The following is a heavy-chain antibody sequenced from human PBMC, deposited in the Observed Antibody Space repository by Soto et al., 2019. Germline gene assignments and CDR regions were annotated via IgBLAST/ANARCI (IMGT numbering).Heavy chain of an antibody. J-gene: IGHJ5*02. V-gene: IGHV4-39*01. D-gene: IGHD3-3*01. CDR1: GGSISSSSYY. Sequence: SDTLSLTCTVSGGSISSSSYYWGWIRQPPGKGLEWIGSIYYSGSTYYNPSLKSRVTISVDTSKNQFSLKLSSVTAADTAVYYCARNGYPYYDFWSGYYRNWFDPWGQGTLVTVSS. CDR2: IYYSGST. CDR3: ARNGYPYYDFWSGYYRNWFDP.